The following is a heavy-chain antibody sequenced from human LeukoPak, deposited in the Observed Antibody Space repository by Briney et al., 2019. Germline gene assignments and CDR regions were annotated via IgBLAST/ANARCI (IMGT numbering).Heavy chain of an antibody. Sequence: GESLKISCKGSGYSFTSYWIGWVRQMPGKDLEWMGIIYPGDSDTRYSPSFQGQVTISADKSISTAYLQWSNLTASDTAMYYCARLPVYQDWFDPWGQGTLVTVSS. D-gene: IGHD2-8*01. V-gene: IGHV5-51*01. CDR2: IYPGDSDT. CDR3: ARLPVYQDWFDP. J-gene: IGHJ5*02. CDR1: GYSFTSYW.